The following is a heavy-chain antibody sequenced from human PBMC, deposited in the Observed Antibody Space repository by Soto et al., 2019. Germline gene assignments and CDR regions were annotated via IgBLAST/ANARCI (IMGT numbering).Heavy chain of an antibody. D-gene: IGHD3-10*01. Sequence: PGGSLRLSCVASGIPFSSRAMSWVRQAPGEGLEWVSVITDSGGDTKYADSVRGRFTMSRDNSKNTLYLQMSSLRAEDSAVYYCARGSTDSYPGSRIFDFWGRGTLVTVSS. CDR2: ITDSGGDT. CDR3: ARGSTDSYPGSRIFDF. J-gene: IGHJ4*02. CDR1: GIPFSSRA. V-gene: IGHV3-23*01.